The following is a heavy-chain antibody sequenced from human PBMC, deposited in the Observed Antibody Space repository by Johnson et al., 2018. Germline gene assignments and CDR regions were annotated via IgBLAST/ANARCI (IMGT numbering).Heavy chain of an antibody. V-gene: IGHV3-7*01. CDR2: ITEDGSEE. Sequence: VQLVQSGGGLVQPGGSLRLSCAASGFTFSSYWMSWVRQAPGKGLEWVANITEDGSEENYVDSVKGRFILSRDNSKNSLYLQMNSRRAEDTAVYYCARVIDVETGMLDYYYYYMDVWGKGTTVTVSS. J-gene: IGHJ6*03. D-gene: IGHD5-18*01. CDR3: ARVIDVETGMLDYYYYYMDV. CDR1: GFTFSSYW.